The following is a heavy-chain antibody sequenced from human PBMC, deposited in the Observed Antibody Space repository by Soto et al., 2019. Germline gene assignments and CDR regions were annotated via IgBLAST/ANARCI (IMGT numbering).Heavy chain of an antibody. J-gene: IGHJ4*02. V-gene: IGHV3-9*01. D-gene: IGHD4-17*01. Sequence: EVQLVESGGGLVQPGRSLRLSCAASGFTFDDYAMHWVRQAPGKGLEWVSGISWNSGSIGYADSVKGRFTISRDNAKNSLYLQMNSLRAEDTALYYCAKDIDYGDYDGDVSWGQGTLVTVSS. CDR1: GFTFDDYA. CDR2: ISWNSGSI. CDR3: AKDIDYGDYDGDVS.